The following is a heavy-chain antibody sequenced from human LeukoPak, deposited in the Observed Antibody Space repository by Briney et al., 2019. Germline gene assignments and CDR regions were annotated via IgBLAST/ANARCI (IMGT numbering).Heavy chain of an antibody. CDR2: ISSSSNYM. V-gene: IGHV3-21*01. Sequence: GGSLRLSCAASGFTFSRNAMNWVRQAPGKGLEWVSFISSSSNYMSYADSVKGRFTISRDNAKNSAFLQMDSLRVEDTTVYYCARGGIGMPEAFFDFWAQGTLVTVSS. CDR3: ARGGIGMPEAFFDF. J-gene: IGHJ4*02. D-gene: IGHD3-16*01. CDR1: GFTFSRNA.